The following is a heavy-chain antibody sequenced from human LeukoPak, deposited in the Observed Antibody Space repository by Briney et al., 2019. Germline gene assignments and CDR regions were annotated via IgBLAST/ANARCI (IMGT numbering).Heavy chain of an antibody. J-gene: IGHJ6*03. Sequence: ASVKVSCKASGYTFTSYGISWVRRAPGQGLEWVGWISAYNGNTNYAQKLQGRVTMTTDTSTSTACMELRSLRSDVTAVYYCARASIYYYYMDVWGKGTTVTVSS. D-gene: IGHD6-6*01. CDR1: GYTFTSYG. CDR2: ISAYNGNT. CDR3: ARASIYYYYMDV. V-gene: IGHV1-18*01.